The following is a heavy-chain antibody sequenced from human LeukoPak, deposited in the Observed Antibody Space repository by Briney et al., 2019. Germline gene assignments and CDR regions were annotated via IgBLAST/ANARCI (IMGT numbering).Heavy chain of an antibody. CDR1: GYTLTELS. V-gene: IGHV1-24*01. D-gene: IGHD3-22*01. Sequence: GASVKVSCKVSGYTLTELSMHWVRQAPGKGREWMGGFDPEDGETIYAQKFQGRVTMTEDTSTDTAYMELSSLRSEDTAVYYCATAEYDDRGPYLDFDYWGQGTLVTVSS. CDR3: ATAEYDDRGPYLDFDY. CDR2: FDPEDGET. J-gene: IGHJ4*02.